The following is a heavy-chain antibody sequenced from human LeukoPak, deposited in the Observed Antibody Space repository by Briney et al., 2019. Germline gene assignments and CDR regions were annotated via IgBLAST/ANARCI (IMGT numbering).Heavy chain of an antibody. CDR3: AKACRGYYDILTGYYNYFDY. CDR1: GFTFSSYG. CDR2: ISYDGSNK. D-gene: IGHD3-9*01. J-gene: IGHJ4*02. V-gene: IGHV3-30*18. Sequence: GRSLRLSCAASGFTFSSYGMHWVRQAPGKGLEWVAVISYDGSNKYYADSVKGRFTISRDNSKNTLYLQMNSLRAEDTAVYYCAKACRGYYDILTGYYNYFDYWGQGTLVTVSS.